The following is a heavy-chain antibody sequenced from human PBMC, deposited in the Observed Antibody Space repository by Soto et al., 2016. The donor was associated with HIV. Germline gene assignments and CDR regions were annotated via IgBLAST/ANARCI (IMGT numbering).Heavy chain of an antibody. CDR2: IYSGGNT. CDR3: ARDRPGYSDRTGSSVGVGYFEN. Sequence: EVQLLESGGGLVQPGGSLRLSCAASGFTVSSSYMSWVRQTPGKGLEWVSVIYSGGNTCYANSVAGRFTISRDNSNNILFLQMNSLRAEDTAVYYCARDRPGYSDRTGSSVGVGYFENWGQGNLVTVSS. V-gene: IGHV3-66*01. J-gene: IGHJ4*02. CDR1: GFTVSSSY. D-gene: IGHD3-22*01.